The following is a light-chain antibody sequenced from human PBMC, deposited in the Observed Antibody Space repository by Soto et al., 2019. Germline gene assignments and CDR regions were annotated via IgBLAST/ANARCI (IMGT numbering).Light chain of an antibody. Sequence: EIVMTQSPATLSVSPGERATLSCRASQSVSNNVAWYLQKPGQAPRHLIYHAGTRATGIPARFSGSGSGTEVTLTISSLQSEDFAVYYCQQYKEWPLTFGGGTKVEIK. V-gene: IGKV3-15*01. CDR1: QSVSNN. CDR2: HAG. CDR3: QQYKEWPLT. J-gene: IGKJ4*01.